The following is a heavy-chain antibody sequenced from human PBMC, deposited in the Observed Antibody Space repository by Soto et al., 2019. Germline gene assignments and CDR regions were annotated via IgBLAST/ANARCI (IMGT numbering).Heavy chain of an antibody. CDR3: AGQWRAGYGAFDP. V-gene: IGHV4-4*02. J-gene: IGHJ5*02. D-gene: IGHD6-19*01. Sequence: QVQLQESGPGLVKPSGTLSLTCAVSGGSVSSDRWWTWVRQAPGKGLEWIGEIHSYGSTNYNPSLKSRVTIFVDKFKNQFSVRLTSVTAADAAVYFFAGQWRAGYGAFDPWGQGTLVTVSS. CDR2: IHSYGST. CDR1: GGSVSSDRW.